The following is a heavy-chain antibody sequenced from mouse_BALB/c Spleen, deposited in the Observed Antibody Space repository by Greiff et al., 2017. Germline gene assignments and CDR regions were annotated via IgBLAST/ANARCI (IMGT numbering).Heavy chain of an antibody. J-gene: IGHJ4*01. D-gene: IGHD4-1*01. Sequence: EVQLVESGGGLVQPGGSLKLSCAASGFTFSSYGMSWVRQTPDKRLELVATINSNGGSTYYPDSVKGRFTISRDNAKNTLYLQMSSLKSEDTAMYYCARDLNWVYAMDYWGQGTSVTVSS. CDR2: INSNGGST. CDR3: ARDLNWVYAMDY. V-gene: IGHV5-6-3*01. CDR1: GFTFSSYG.